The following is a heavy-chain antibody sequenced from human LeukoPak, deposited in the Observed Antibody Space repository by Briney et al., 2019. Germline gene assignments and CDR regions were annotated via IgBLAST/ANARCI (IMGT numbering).Heavy chain of an antibody. D-gene: IGHD3-10*01. J-gene: IGHJ4*02. CDR2: ISGNVGST. CDR3: AKDRSYGSGTLSPLFDF. CDR1: GFTFSSYA. V-gene: IGHV3-23*01. Sequence: GGSLRLSCAASGFTFSSYAMSWVRLAPGKGLEWVSSISGNVGSTYYPDSMKGRVTISRDNSKSTLFLQLHTLTAEDTAIYYCAKDRSYGSGTLSPLFDFRGLGTLVTVSS.